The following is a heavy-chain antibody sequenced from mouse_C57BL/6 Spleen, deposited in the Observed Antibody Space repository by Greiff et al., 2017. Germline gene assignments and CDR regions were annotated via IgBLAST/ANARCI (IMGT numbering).Heavy chain of an antibody. D-gene: IGHD2-4*01. Sequence: VQLQQSGPELVKPGASVKISCKASGYAFSSSWMNWVKQRPGKGLEWIGRIYPGDGDTNYNGKFKGKATLTADKSSSTAYMQLSSLTSEDSAVYFCANRYYDYDPWFAYWGQGTLVTVSA. CDR3: ANRYYDYDPWFAY. CDR2: IYPGDGDT. V-gene: IGHV1-82*01. J-gene: IGHJ3*01. CDR1: GYAFSSSW.